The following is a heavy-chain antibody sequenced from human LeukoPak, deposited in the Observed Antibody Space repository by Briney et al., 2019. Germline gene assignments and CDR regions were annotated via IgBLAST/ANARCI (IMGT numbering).Heavy chain of an antibody. CDR3: AKGRGSPGIAAAGTPFDY. Sequence: PGGSLRLSCAASGFTFSSYAMSWVRQAPGKGLEWVSAISGSGGSTYYADSVKGRFTISRDNSKNTLYLQMNSLRAEDTAVYYCAKGRGSPGIAAAGTPFDYWGQGTLVTVSS. CDR1: GFTFSSYA. V-gene: IGHV3-23*01. CDR2: ISGSGGST. J-gene: IGHJ4*02. D-gene: IGHD6-13*01.